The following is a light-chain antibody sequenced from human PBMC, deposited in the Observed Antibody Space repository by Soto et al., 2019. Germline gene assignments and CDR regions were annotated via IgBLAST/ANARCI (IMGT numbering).Light chain of an antibody. Sequence: EIVLIQSPATLSSSPGDTVTLSCRASQSVDIFLAWYQQKPGQPPRLLIYDASDRATGIPTRFSGGGSGTDFTLTISNLQPEDFAVYYCQQRSNWPTFGGGTKVEIK. CDR1: QSVDIF. CDR2: DAS. V-gene: IGKV3-11*01. J-gene: IGKJ4*01. CDR3: QQRSNWPT.